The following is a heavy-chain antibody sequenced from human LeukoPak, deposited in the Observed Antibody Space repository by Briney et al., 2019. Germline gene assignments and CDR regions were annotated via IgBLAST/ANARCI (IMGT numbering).Heavy chain of an antibody. CDR3: ARQNGWELLAFDI. CDR1: GFTFSSYW. D-gene: IGHD1-26*01. J-gene: IGHJ3*02. V-gene: IGHV3-23*01. Sequence: GGSLRLSCAASGFTFSSYWMSWVRQAPGKGLEYVSGISGSGGTTYYADSVKGRFIISRDNAKNSLYLQMNSLRAEDTAVYYCARQNGWELLAFDIWGQGTMVTVSS. CDR2: ISGSGGTT.